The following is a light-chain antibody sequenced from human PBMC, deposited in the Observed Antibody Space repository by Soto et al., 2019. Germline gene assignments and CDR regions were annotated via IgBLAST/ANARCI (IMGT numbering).Light chain of an antibody. CDR2: EGS. J-gene: IGLJ2*01. CDR1: SSDVGSYNL. V-gene: IGLV2-23*01. CDR3: CSYAGSVG. Sequence: QSVLTQPASVSGSPGQSITISCTGTSSDVGSYNLVSWYQQHPGKAPKLMIYEGSKRPSGVANRFSGSKSGNTASLTISGLQAEDEADYYCCSYAGSVGFGGGTK.